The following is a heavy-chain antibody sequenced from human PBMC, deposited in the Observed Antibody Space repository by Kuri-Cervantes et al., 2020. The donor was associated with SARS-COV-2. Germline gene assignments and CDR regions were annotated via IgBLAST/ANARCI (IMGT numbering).Heavy chain of an antibody. CDR1: GYTFTGYY. CDR2: INPNSGGT. CDR3: AREWITMVRGPFDY. J-gene: IGHJ4*02. Sequence: ASVKVSCKASGYTFTGYYMRRVRQAPGQGLEWMGWINPNSGGTNYAQKFQGRVTMTRDTSISTAYMELSRLRSDDTAVYYCAREWITMVRGPFDYWGQGTLVTVSS. V-gene: IGHV1-2*02. D-gene: IGHD3-10*01.